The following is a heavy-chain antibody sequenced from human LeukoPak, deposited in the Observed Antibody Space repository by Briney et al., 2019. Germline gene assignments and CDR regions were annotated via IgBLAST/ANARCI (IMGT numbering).Heavy chain of an antibody. D-gene: IGHD3-3*01. V-gene: IGHV3-23*01. J-gene: IGHJ4*02. CDR2: ISGSGGST. CDR3: VKGGQNYDFWRFDY. CDR1: GFRFSRYA. Sequence: GGSLGLSCGASGFRFSRYAMSWVRQAPGKGLEWVSSISGSGGSTYYTDSVKGRFAISRDNSKSTLYLQMNSLGTDDTALYYCVKGGQNYDFWRFDYWGQGTLVTASS.